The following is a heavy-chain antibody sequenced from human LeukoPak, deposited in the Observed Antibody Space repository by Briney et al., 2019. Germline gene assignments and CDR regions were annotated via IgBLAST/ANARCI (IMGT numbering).Heavy chain of an antibody. D-gene: IGHD4-17*01. CDR2: IYYSGST. J-gene: IGHJ4*02. CDR3: ARESENDYGDYLFDY. V-gene: IGHV4-59*01. Sequence: SETLSLTRTVSGGSISSYYWSWIRQPPGKGLEWIGYIYYSGSTNYNPSLKSRVTISVDTSKNQFSLKLSSVTAADTAVYYCARESENDYGDYLFDYWGQGTLVTVSS. CDR1: GGSISSYY.